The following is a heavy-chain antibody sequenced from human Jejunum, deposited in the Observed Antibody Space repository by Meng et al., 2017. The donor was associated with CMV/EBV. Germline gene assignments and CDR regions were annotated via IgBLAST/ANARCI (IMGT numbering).Heavy chain of an antibody. V-gene: IGHV1-2*02. D-gene: IGHD2-2*01. J-gene: IGHJ6*02. Sequence: MHWARQAPGQRLEWMGRINPDSGVTKYAQKFQGRVTMTRDTSSSTAYMELSRLRSDDTAIYYCASSIVVVPAGFLFNYDYYGMDVWGQGTTVTVSS. CDR2: INPDSGVT. CDR3: ASSIVVVPAGFLFNYDYYGMDV.